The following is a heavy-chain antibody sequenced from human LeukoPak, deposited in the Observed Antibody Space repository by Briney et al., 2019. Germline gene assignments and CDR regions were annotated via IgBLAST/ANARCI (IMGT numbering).Heavy chain of an antibody. J-gene: IGHJ4*02. Sequence: GGSLRLSCAASGFTFSIYSMNWVRQAPGKGLEWASYISSSSTSTYYADSVKGRFTIFRDNAKNSLYLQMNSLRDEDTAVYYCARNPGGIGDYWGQGTLVTVSS. CDR1: GFTFSIYS. CDR3: ARNPGGIGDY. V-gene: IGHV3-48*02. D-gene: IGHD4-23*01. CDR2: ISSSSTST.